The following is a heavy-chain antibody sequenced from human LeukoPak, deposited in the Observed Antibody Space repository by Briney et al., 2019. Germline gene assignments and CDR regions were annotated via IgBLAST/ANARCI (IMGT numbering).Heavy chain of an antibody. Sequence: GGPLRLSCVASGFTLSPYWMHWVRQATEKGRVWVSRIKSDGSGITYGDPVKGRFTISRDNAKNTLYLQMNSLRVEDTAVYYCTRGAFCSGVRCNGPFDIWGQGTTVTVSS. J-gene: IGHJ3*02. CDR2: IKSDGSGI. V-gene: IGHV3-74*01. CDR1: GFTLSPYW. D-gene: IGHD2-15*01. CDR3: TRGAFCSGVRCNGPFDI.